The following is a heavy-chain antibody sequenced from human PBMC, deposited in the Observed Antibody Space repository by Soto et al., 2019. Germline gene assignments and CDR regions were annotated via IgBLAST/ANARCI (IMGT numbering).Heavy chain of an antibody. CDR1: GGSISSGDYY. D-gene: IGHD6-6*01. J-gene: IGHJ6*02. Sequence: PSETLSLTCTVSGGSISSGDYYWSWIRQPPGKGLEWIGYIYYSGSTYYNPSLKSRVTISVDTSKNQFSLKLSSVTAADTAVYYCARVGSAARPFYYYYGMDVWGQGTTVTVSS. CDR3: ARVGSAARPFYYYYGMDV. V-gene: IGHV4-30-4*01. CDR2: IYYSGST.